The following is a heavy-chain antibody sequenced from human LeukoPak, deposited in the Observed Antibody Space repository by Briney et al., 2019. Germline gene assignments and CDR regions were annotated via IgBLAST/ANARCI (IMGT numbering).Heavy chain of an antibody. CDR2: ISYDGSNK. Sequence: GGSLRLSCAASGFTFSSYAMHWVRQAPGKGLEWVAVISYDGSNKYYADSVKGRFTISRDNSKNTLYLQMNSLRAEDTAVYYCARDPTHYYYYYHMDVWGKGTTVTVSS. V-gene: IGHV3-30*04. J-gene: IGHJ6*03. CDR3: ARDPTHYYYYYHMDV. CDR1: GFTFSSYA.